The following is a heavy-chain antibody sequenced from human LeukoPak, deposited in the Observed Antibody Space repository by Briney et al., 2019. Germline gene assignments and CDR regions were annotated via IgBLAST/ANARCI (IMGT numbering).Heavy chain of an antibody. CDR2: IYYSGST. CDR3: ARGTYDFWSGSEYNWFDP. CDR1: GGSISSGGYY. Sequence: PSETLSLTCTVSGGSISSGGYYWSWIRQHPGKGLEWIGYIYYSGSTYYNPSLKSRVTISVDTSKNQFSLKLNSVTAADTAVYYCARGTYDFWSGSEYNWFDPWGQGTLVTVSS. J-gene: IGHJ5*02. D-gene: IGHD3-3*01. V-gene: IGHV4-31*03.